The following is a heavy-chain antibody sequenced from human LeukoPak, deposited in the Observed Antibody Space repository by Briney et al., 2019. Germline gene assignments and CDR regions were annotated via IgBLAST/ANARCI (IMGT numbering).Heavy chain of an antibody. CDR2: ISSSSSYI. D-gene: IGHD4-17*01. Sequence: GGSLRLSCAASGFTFSNYEMNWVRQAPGKGLQWVSSISSSSSYISYADSVRGRFTISRDNAKNSLYLQMNSLRAEDTAVYYCARRRTTVTTSLDYWGQGTLVTVSS. J-gene: IGHJ4*02. V-gene: IGHV3-21*01. CDR1: GFTFSNYE. CDR3: ARRRTTVTTSLDY.